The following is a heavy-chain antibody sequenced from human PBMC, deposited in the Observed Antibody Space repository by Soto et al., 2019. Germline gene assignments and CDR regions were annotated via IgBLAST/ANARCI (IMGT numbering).Heavy chain of an antibody. CDR1: GGSISSSSYY. CDR2: IYYSGST. CDR3: ARRTQGWGY. V-gene: IGHV4-39*01. D-gene: IGHD7-27*01. J-gene: IGHJ6*04. Sequence: PSETLSLTCTVSGGSISSSSYYWGWIRLPPGKGLEWIGSIYYSGSTYYNPSLKSRVTISVDTSKNQFSLKLSSVTAADTAVYYCARRTQGWGYWGKGTTVTVSS.